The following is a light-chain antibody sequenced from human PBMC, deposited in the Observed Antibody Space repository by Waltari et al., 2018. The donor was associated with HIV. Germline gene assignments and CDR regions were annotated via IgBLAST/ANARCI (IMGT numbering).Light chain of an antibody. V-gene: IGLV6-57*02. CDR1: SRPLRPNY. J-gene: IGLJ2*01. CDR3: QSYDSTNHVV. CDR2: EDN. Sequence: FMLTQPLSVSESPGKTVTNSCPGSSRPLRPNYMQWYQQRPGSAPTTVIYEDNRRPSGVPDRFSGSIDSSSNSASLTISGLKTEDEADYYCQSYDSTNHVVFGGGTKLTVL.